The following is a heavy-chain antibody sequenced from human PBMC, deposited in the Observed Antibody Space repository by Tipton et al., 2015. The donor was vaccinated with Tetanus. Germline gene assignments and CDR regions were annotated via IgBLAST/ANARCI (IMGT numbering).Heavy chain of an antibody. CDR3: ARVKVSVYGTQVDYFLDS. J-gene: IGHJ4*02. V-gene: IGHV4-4*02. D-gene: IGHD2/OR15-2a*01. CDR2: ISHNGST. CDR1: GGSISSNYW. Sequence: TLSLTCAVSGGSISSNYWWSWVRQSPGTGLEWIGEISHNGSTNYNPSLKSRVTISVDKSKNQFSLRLGSVTAADTAVYHCARVKVSVYGTQVDYFLDSWGQGTLVTVSS.